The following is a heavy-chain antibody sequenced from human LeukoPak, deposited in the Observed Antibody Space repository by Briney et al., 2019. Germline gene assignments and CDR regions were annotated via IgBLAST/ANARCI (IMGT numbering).Heavy chain of an antibody. CDR2: IYHSGST. J-gene: IGHJ4*02. Sequence: PSETLSLTCTVSGYSISSGYYWGWIRQPPGKGLEWIGSIYHSGSTNYNPSLKSRVTISVDTSKNQFSLKLSSVTAADTAVYYCAAGYSSGQFDYWGQGTLVTVSS. CDR1: GYSISSGYY. V-gene: IGHV4-38-2*02. CDR3: AAGYSSGQFDY. D-gene: IGHD6-19*01.